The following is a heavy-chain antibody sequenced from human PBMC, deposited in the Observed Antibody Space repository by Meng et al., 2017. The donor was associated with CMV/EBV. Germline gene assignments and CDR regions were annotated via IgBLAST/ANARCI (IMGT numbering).Heavy chain of an antibody. CDR1: GYSISSGYY. CDR2: ILYSGNT. Sequence: GSLRLSCTVSGYSISSGYYWGWIRQPPGKGLEWIGSILYSGNTYYKSSLKSRLIILVDTSKNQFSLRLSSVTAADTAVYYCARLRIPARRVQYGLDAWGQGTTVTVSS. CDR3: ARLRIPARRVQYGLDA. D-gene: IGHD6-6*01. V-gene: IGHV4-38-2*02. J-gene: IGHJ6*02.